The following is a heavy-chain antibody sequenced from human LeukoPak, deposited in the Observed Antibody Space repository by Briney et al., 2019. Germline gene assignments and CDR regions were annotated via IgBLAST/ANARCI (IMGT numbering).Heavy chain of an antibody. V-gene: IGHV4-39*01. J-gene: IGHJ4*02. CDR2: ISYSGST. D-gene: IGHD6-6*01. CDR1: GGSISSSGHY. Sequence: SETLSLTCTVSGGSISSSGHYWDWFRQPAGKGLDWIGSISYSGSTYYNPSLKSRVTISRDTSENQFSLKLSSVTAADTAVYYCARRRQLAIDYWGQETLVTVAS. CDR3: ARRRQLAIDY.